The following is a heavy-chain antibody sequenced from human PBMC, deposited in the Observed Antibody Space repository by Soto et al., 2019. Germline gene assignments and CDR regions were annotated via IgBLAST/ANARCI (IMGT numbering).Heavy chain of an antibody. J-gene: IGHJ4*02. CDR1: GFTFSSYA. CDR3: ARRGGGGPMYY. CDR2: LSGGGGST. V-gene: IGHV3-23*01. D-gene: IGHD2-15*01. Sequence: EVQLLESGGGLVQPGGSLRLSCAASGFTFSSYAMAWVRQAPGKGLEWVSALSGGGGSTYDADSVKGWFTITRHNSMNTLCLQMDSLRAEDTAAYYCARRGGGGPMYYWGPGTLVTVSS.